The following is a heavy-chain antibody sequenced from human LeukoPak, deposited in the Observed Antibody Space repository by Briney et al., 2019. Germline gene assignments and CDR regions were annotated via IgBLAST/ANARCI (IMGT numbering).Heavy chain of an antibody. D-gene: IGHD1-26*01. CDR2: TYYRSKWYN. CDR1: GDTVSNKNAA. J-gene: IGHJ4*02. V-gene: IGHV6-1*01. CDR3: AREGVGATMAN. Sequence: SQTLSLTCAISGDTVSNKNAARNRIRQSPSRGLEWLGRTYYRSKWYNGYAVSVKGRIDINPDTSKNQFSLQLNSVTPEDTAVYYCAREGVGATMANWGQGTLVTVSS.